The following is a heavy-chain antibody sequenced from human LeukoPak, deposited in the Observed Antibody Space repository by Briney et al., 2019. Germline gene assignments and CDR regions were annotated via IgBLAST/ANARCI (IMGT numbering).Heavy chain of an antibody. CDR2: ISNDGSNK. D-gene: IGHD5-18*01. J-gene: IGHJ4*02. Sequence: PGRSLRLSCAAFGFTFSSYAMHWVRQAPGKGLEWVAVISNDGSNKYLADSVKGRFTISRDNSKNTLDLQMNSLRAEDTAVYYCARDPVSTALQINSDYWGQGTLVTVSS. V-gene: IGHV3-30-3*01. CDR3: ARDPVSTALQINSDY. CDR1: GFTFSSYA.